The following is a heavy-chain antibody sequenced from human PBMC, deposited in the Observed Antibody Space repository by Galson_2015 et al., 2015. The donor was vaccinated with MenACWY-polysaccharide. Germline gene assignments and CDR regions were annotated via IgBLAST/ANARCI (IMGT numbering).Heavy chain of an antibody. Sequence: SLRLSCAASGFTFSSYAMHWVRQAPGKGLEWVAVISYDGSNKYYADSVKGRFTISRDNSKNTLYLQMNSLRAEDTAVYYCARDGEAYCGGDCYNYFDYWGQGTLVTVSS. D-gene: IGHD2-21*02. CDR2: ISYDGSNK. CDR3: ARDGEAYCGGDCYNYFDY. CDR1: GFTFSSYA. V-gene: IGHV3-30-3*01. J-gene: IGHJ4*02.